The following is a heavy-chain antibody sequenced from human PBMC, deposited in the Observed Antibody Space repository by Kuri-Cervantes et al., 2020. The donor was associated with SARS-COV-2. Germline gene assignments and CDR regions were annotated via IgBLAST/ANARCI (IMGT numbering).Heavy chain of an antibody. D-gene: IGHD3-3*01. V-gene: IGHV1-69*05. Sequence: SVKVSCKASGGTFSSYAISWVRQAPGQGLEWMGGIIPIFGTANYAQKFQGRVTITTDESTSTAYMELSSLRSEDTAVYYCARDYYDFWSAAPGDAFDIWGQGTMVTVSS. CDR3: ARDYYDFWSAAPGDAFDI. CDR1: GGTFSSYA. CDR2: IIPIFGTA. J-gene: IGHJ3*02.